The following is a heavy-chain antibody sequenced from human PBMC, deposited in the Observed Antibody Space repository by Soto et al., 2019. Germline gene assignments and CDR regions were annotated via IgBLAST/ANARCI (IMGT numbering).Heavy chain of an antibody. Sequence: ASVKVSCKASGYTFTSYYMHWVRQAPGQGLEWMGIINPSGGSTSYAQKFQGRVTMTRDTSTSTVYMELSSLRSEDTAVYYCARESLYDSSGYYYYYGMDVWGQGTKVTVSS. CDR1: GYTFTSYY. CDR3: ARESLYDSSGYYYYYGMDV. J-gene: IGHJ6*02. D-gene: IGHD3-22*01. CDR2: INPSGGST. V-gene: IGHV1-46*01.